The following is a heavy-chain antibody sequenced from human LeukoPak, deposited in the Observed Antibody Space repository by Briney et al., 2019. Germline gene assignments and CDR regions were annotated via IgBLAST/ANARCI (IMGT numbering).Heavy chain of an antibody. Sequence: PGRSLRLSCAASGFTFSSYAMHWVRQAPGKGLEWVAVISYDGSNKYYADSVKGRFTISRDNSKNTLYLQMNSLRAEDTAVYYCAREMGRAFDYWGQGTLVTVSS. CDR2: ISYDGSNK. D-gene: IGHD1-26*01. J-gene: IGHJ4*02. V-gene: IGHV3-30*14. CDR1: GFTFSSYA. CDR3: AREMGRAFDY.